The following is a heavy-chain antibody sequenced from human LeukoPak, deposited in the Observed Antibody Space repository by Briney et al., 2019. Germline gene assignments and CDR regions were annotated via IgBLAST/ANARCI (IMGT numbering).Heavy chain of an antibody. CDR1: GYTFTSYY. V-gene: IGHV1-46*01. CDR3: TRLSPTTLGAFDI. Sequence: ASVKVSCKASGYTFTSYYMHWVRQAPGQGLEWMGIINPSGGSTSYAQKFQGRVTMTRDTSISTAYMELSRLRSDDTAVYYCTRLSPTTLGAFDIWGQGTMVTVSS. D-gene: IGHD1-26*01. J-gene: IGHJ3*02. CDR2: INPSGGST.